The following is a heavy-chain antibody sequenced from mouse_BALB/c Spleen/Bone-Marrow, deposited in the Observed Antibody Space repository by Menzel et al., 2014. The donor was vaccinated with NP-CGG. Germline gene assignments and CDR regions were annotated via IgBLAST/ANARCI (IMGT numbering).Heavy chain of an antibody. D-gene: IGHD2-3*01. CDR2: ITYSGYT. J-gene: IGHJ3*01. CDR3: ARSPYDGYYVFAY. V-gene: IGHV3-8*02. Sequence: EVKLLESGPSLVKPSQTLSLTCSVTGDSITSGYWNWIRKFPGNKLEYMGYITYSGYTYYNPSLKSRISFTRDTSKNQFYLQLNSVTTEDTATYYCARSPYDGYYVFAYWGQGTLVTVSA. CDR1: GDSITSGY.